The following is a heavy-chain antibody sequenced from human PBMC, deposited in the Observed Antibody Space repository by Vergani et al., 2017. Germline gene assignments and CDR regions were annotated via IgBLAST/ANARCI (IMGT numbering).Heavy chain of an antibody. V-gene: IGHV3-43*01. D-gene: IGHD3-10*01. CDR3: ASLVGLYGSGTGAFDI. Sequence: EVQLVESGGVVVQPGGSLRLSCAASGFTFDDYTMHWVRQAPGKGLEWVSLISWDGGSTYYADSVKGRFTISRDNSKNTLYLQMNSLRAEDTAVYYCASLVGLYGSGTGAFDIWGQGTTVTVSS. J-gene: IGHJ3*02. CDR2: ISWDGGST. CDR1: GFTFDDYT.